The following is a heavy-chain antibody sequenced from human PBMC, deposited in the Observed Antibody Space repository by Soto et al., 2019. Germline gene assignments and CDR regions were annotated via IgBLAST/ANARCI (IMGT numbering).Heavy chain of an antibody. CDR1: GFSLSNARMG. Sequence: SGPTLVNPTETLTLTCTVSGFSLSNARMGVSWIRQPPGKALEWLAHIFSNDEKSYSTSLKSRLTISKDTSKSQVVLTMTNMDPVDTATYYCARAPDILTGYYYYYYYMDVWGKGTTVTVSS. CDR3: ARAPDILTGYYYYYYYMDV. CDR2: IFSNDEK. J-gene: IGHJ6*03. V-gene: IGHV2-26*01. D-gene: IGHD3-9*01.